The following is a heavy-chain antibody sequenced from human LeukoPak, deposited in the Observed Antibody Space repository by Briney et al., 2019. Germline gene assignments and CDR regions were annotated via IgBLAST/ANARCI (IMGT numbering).Heavy chain of an antibody. D-gene: IGHD3-10*01. Sequence: GGSLRLSCAASGFTFSNAWMSWVRQTPGKGLEWVGRVKSKTDGGTTDYAAPVKGRFTISRDDSKNTLCLQMNSLKTEDTAVYYCTTGGITMVRGVIITPDYWGQGALVTVSS. CDR1: GFTFSNAW. CDR3: TTGGITMVRGVIITPDY. CDR2: VKSKTDGGTT. V-gene: IGHV3-15*01. J-gene: IGHJ4*02.